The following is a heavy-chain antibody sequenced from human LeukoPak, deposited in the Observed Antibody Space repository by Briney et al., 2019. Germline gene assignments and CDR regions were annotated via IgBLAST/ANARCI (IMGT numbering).Heavy chain of an antibody. J-gene: IGHJ4*02. CDR3: AREILGGFNPGAY. CDR1: LDSTTSNF. D-gene: IGHD1-14*01. CDR2: IHRSGSP. V-gene: IGHV4-4*02. Sequence: SETLSLTCTVSLDSTTSNFWSWVRHPPGKGLEWIGEIHRSGSPNYNPSLQSRVTISIDRSRNQIVLELSSVTAADTAFYYCAREILGGFNPGAYWGQGTLVTVSS.